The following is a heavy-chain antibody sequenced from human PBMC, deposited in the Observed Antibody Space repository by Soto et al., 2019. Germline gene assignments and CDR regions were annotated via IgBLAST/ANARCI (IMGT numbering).Heavy chain of an antibody. CDR1: GYTFTSYG. CDR3: ARGRRIAVAGTRGWFDP. CDR2: ISAYNGNT. V-gene: IGHV1-18*01. Sequence: ASVKVSCKASGYTFTSYGISWVRQAPGQGLEWMGWISAYNGNTNYAQKLQGRVTMTTDTSTSTAYMELRSLRSDDTAVYYCARGRRIAVAGTRGWFDPWGQGTLVTVSS. D-gene: IGHD6-19*01. J-gene: IGHJ5*02.